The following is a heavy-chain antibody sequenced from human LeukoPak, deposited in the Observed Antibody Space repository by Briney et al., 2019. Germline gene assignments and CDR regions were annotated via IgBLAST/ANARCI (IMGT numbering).Heavy chain of an antibody. D-gene: IGHD6-19*01. V-gene: IGHV3-9*01. CDR3: ARDVPSGWYAY. CDR1: GFTLDDYA. J-gene: IGHJ4*02. CDR2: ISWNRGSI. Sequence: GGSLRLSCVASGFTLDDYAMHWVRQAPGKGLEWVSGISWNRGSIGYADSVKGRFTISRDNAKNSLYLQMNSLRAEDTAVYYCARDVPSGWYAYWGQGILVTVSS.